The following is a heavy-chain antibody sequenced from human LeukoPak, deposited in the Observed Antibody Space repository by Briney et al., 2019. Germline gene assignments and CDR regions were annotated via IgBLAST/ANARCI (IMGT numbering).Heavy chain of an antibody. CDR1: GFTFSSYW. CDR3: ARPIDGSFDY. D-gene: IGHD1-26*01. V-gene: IGHV3-74*01. J-gene: IGHJ4*02. Sequence: GGSLRLSCAASGFTFSSYWMHWVRQAPGKGLVWVSRINSDGSSTIYADSVKGRFTISRDNARNALYLQMNSLRAEDTAVYYCARPIDGSFDYWGQGTLVTVSS. CDR2: INSDGSST.